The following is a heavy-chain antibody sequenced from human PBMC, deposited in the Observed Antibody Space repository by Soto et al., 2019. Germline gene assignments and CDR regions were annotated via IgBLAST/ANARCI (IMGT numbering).Heavy chain of an antibody. CDR1: GFSLSTSGVG. Sequence: SGPTLVNPTQPLTLTCTFSGFSLSTSGVGVGWIRQPPGKALEWLALIYWDDDKRYSPSLKSRLTITKDTSKNQVVLTMTNMDPVDTATYYCAHFGYCSSTSCYSFQHWGQGTLVTVSS. D-gene: IGHD2-2*02. J-gene: IGHJ1*01. CDR3: AHFGYCSSTSCYSFQH. CDR2: IYWDDDK. V-gene: IGHV2-5*02.